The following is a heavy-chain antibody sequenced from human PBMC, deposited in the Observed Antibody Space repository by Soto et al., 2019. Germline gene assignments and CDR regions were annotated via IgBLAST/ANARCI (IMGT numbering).Heavy chain of an antibody. CDR2: ISYDGSNK. J-gene: IGHJ6*02. Sequence: GGSLRLSCAASGFTFSSYGMHWVRQAPGKGLEWVAVISYDGSNKYYTDSVKGRFTISRDNSKNTLYLQMNSLRAEDTAVYYCAKDHSPVSLPDGMDVWGQGTTVTVSS. CDR1: GFTFSSYG. D-gene: IGHD4-17*01. CDR3: AKDHSPVSLPDGMDV. V-gene: IGHV3-30*18.